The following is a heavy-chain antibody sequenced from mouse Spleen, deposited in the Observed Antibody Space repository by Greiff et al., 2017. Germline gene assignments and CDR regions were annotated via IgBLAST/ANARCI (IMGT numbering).Heavy chain of an antibody. J-gene: IGHJ2*01. V-gene: IGHV1-87*01. CDR3: AREGITTATDY. Sequence: VQLVESGAELARPGASVKLSCKASGYTFTSYWMQWVKQRPGQGLEWIGAIYPGDGDTRYTQKFKGKATLTADKSSSTAYMQLSSLASEDSAVYYCAREGITTATDYWGQGTTLTVSS. CDR2: IYPGDGDT. CDR1: GYTFTSYW. D-gene: IGHD1-2*01.